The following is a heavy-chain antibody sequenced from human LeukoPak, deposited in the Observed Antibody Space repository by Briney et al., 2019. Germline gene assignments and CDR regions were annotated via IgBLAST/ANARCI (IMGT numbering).Heavy chain of an antibody. J-gene: IGHJ4*02. CDR3: ARLAWGRLDY. D-gene: IGHD7-27*01. Sequence: SETLSLTCTVSGGSISSYYWGWIRQPPGKGLEWIGSIYQSGSTSYNPSLKSRVTISVDTSNNQFSLNLSSVTAADTAVYFCARLAWGRLDYWGQGTLVTVSS. V-gene: IGHV4-38-2*02. CDR2: IYQSGST. CDR1: GGSISSYY.